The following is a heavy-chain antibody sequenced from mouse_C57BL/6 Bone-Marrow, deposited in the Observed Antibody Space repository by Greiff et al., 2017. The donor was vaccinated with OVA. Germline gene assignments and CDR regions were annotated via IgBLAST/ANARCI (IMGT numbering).Heavy chain of an antibody. Sequence: QVQLQQPGAELVRPGSSVKLSCKASGYTFTSYWMHWVKQRPIQGLEWIGNIDPSDSATHYNQKFKDKATLTVDKSSSTAYMPLISLTSEDSAVYYCARGDWFYAMDYWGQGTSVTVSS. V-gene: IGHV1-52*01. CDR1: GYTFTSYW. D-gene: IGHD2-2*01. CDR2: IDPSDSAT. J-gene: IGHJ4*01. CDR3: ARGDWFYAMDY.